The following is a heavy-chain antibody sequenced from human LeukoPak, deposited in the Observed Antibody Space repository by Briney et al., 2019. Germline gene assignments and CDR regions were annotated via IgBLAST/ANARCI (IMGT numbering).Heavy chain of an antibody. CDR1: GYTFYSYG. V-gene: IGHV1-18*01. J-gene: IGHJ4*02. Sequence: ASVKVSCKASGYTFYSYGISWVRQAPGQGLEWMAWISVYNDNRRYAQNFQGRVTLTTDKSTSTAYMELRSLKSDDTATYYCVRDGRFEYSHFYYFDYWGRGTQVTVSS. CDR2: ISVYNDNR. CDR3: VRDGRFEYSHFYYFDY. D-gene: IGHD5-12*01.